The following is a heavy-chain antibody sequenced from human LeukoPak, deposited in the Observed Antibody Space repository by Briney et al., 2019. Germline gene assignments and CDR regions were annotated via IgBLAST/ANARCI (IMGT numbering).Heavy chain of an antibody. CDR2: FYYSGST. D-gene: IGHD3-10*01. Sequence: SETLALTCTVSGGSISTYYWSWIRQPPGKGLEWIPYFYYSGSTNYNPSRKNRLTIPVDTSKNHFSVNLNSVTATAPAVYYCVRRYGSGSSGTFDYWGQRTLVTVSS. CDR3: VRRYGSGSSGTFDY. J-gene: IGHJ4*02. V-gene: IGHV4-59*01. CDR1: GGSISTYY.